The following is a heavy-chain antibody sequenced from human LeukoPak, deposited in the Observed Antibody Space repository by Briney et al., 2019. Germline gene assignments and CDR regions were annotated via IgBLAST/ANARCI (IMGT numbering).Heavy chain of an antibody. J-gene: IGHJ4*02. CDR2: IKEDGTYT. CDR3: ARDFDMGITPGNDFDF. Sequence: GGSLRLSCAASGFSFSKYWMHWVRQTPGEGLVWVARIKEDGTYTSYADSVKGRFTISRDNARNTVFLQMNSLRAEDTAVYYCARDFDMGITPGNDFDFWGQGTLVTVSS. D-gene: IGHD3-9*01. V-gene: IGHV3-74*01. CDR1: GFSFSKYW.